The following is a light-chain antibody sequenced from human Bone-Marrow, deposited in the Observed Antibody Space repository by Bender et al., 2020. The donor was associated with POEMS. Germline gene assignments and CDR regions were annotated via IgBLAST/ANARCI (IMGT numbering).Light chain of an antibody. CDR2: EVN. CDR3: CSYAATSAYV. Sequence: QSALTQPASVSGSPGQSITISCTGTSSDVGSYNLVSWYQQRPGKAPNLIIYEVNKRPSGISHRFSGSKSGNTASLTISGVQPEDEADYHCCSYAATSAYVFGTGTKVTVL. V-gene: IGLV2-23*02. J-gene: IGLJ1*01. CDR1: SSDVGSYNL.